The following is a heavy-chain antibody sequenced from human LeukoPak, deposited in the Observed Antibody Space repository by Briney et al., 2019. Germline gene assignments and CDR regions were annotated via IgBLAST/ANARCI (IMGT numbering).Heavy chain of an antibody. J-gene: IGHJ4*02. Sequence: SETLSLTCTVSGGPISSYYWSWIRQSPGKGLEWIGNIYYSGSTNYNPSLKSRVTISVDTSKNQFSLKLSSVTAADTAVYYCARGPAHFDYWGQGTLVTVSS. CDR2: IYYSGST. CDR3: ARGPAHFDY. CDR1: GGPISSYY. D-gene: IGHD2-2*01. V-gene: IGHV4-59*12.